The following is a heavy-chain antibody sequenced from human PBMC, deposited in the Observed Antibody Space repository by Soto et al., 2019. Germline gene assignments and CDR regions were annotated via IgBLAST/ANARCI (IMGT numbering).Heavy chain of an antibody. V-gene: IGHV1-69*13. D-gene: IGHD5-18*01. CDR1: GGTFSSYA. J-gene: IGHJ4*02. Sequence: SVKVSCKASGGTFSSYAISWVRQAPGQGLEWMGGIIPIFGTANYAQKFQGRVTITADESTSTAYMELSSLRSEDTAVYYCAAGYSYGSYQQFHYWGPGTMVTFYS. CDR2: IIPIFGTA. CDR3: AAGYSYGSYQQFHY.